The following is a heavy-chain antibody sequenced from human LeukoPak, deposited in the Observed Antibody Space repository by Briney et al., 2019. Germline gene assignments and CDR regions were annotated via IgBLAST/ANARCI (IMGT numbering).Heavy chain of an antibody. Sequence: SETLSLTCTVSGGSISSYYWSWIRQPPGKGPEWIGYIYYSGSTNYNPSLKSRVTISVDTSKNQFSLKLSSVTAADTAVYYCARDRDYYDSSGYYHADWGQGTLVTVSS. V-gene: IGHV4-59*01. CDR2: IYYSGST. D-gene: IGHD3-22*01. CDR1: GGSISSYY. CDR3: ARDRDYYDSSGYYHAD. J-gene: IGHJ4*02.